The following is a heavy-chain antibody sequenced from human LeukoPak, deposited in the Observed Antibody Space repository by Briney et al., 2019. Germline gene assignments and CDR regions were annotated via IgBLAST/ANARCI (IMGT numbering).Heavy chain of an antibody. CDR2: IYHSGST. CDR1: GGSISSSNW. CDR3: ASLNPGRSGDAFDI. D-gene: IGHD6-25*01. J-gene: IGHJ3*02. Sequence: SETLSLTCAVSGGSISSSNWWSWVRQPPGKGLEWIGEIYHSGSTNYNPSLKSRVTISVDTSKNQFSLKLSSVTAADTAVYYCASLNPGRSGDAFDIWGQGTMVTVSS. V-gene: IGHV4-4*02.